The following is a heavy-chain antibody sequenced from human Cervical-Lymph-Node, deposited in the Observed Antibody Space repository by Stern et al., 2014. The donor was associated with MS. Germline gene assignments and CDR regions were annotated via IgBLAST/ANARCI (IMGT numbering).Heavy chain of an antibody. CDR3: ARKLNRGSYYDVFDI. J-gene: IGHJ3*02. D-gene: IGHD1-26*01. CDR1: GGSIRGYY. V-gene: IGHV4-59*12. CDR2: VSYSGST. Sequence: QVQLQESGPGLVKPSETLSLTCIVSGGSIRGYYWSWIRQPPGKGLEWIGYVSYSGSTNYNPSLMIRVPISVDTSQNQFSLKLSSVTAADTAVYYCARKLNRGSYYDVFDIWGQGTMV.